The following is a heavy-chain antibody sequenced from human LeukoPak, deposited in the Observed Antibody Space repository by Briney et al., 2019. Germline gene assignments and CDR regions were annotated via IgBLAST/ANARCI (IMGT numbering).Heavy chain of an antibody. J-gene: IGHJ4*02. CDR2: IKQDGSDK. V-gene: IGHV3-7*01. D-gene: IGHD6-13*01. CDR3: AIIPRAAAGPSARSPFHY. CDR1: RFTFSSYW. Sequence: PGGPLRLSCEVSRFTFSSYWMNWVRQAPGKGLEWVANIKQDGSDKYYVDSVKGRFTISRDNAKNSLYLQMNSLRAEDTAVYYCAIIPRAAAGPSARSPFHYWGQGTLVTVSS.